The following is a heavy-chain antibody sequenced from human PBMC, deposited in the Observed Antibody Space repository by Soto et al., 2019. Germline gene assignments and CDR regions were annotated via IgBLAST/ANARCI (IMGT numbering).Heavy chain of an antibody. Sequence: ASVNVSCKSSGGTFSSYSISWVRQAPGQGLEWMGGIIPIFGTANYAQKFQGRVTITADKSTSTAYMELSSLRSEDTAVYYCASGEVGAKYYYYYGMDVWGQGTTVTVSS. CDR1: GGTFSSYS. V-gene: IGHV1-69*06. CDR2: IIPIFGTA. CDR3: ASGEVGAKYYYYYGMDV. J-gene: IGHJ6*02. D-gene: IGHD1-26*01.